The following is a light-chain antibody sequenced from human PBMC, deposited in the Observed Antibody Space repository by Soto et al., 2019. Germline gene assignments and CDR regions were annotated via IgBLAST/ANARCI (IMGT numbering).Light chain of an antibody. CDR2: GAS. CDR1: QSVSSSY. CDR3: QQNGSSPPYT. Sequence: EIVLTQSPGTLSLSPGERATLSCRASQSVSSSYLAWYQQKPGQAPRLLIYGASSRASGIPNRFSGSGSGTDFTLTIIILEPEEFAVYYCQQNGSSPPYTFGQGTKLEIK. J-gene: IGKJ2*01. V-gene: IGKV3-20*01.